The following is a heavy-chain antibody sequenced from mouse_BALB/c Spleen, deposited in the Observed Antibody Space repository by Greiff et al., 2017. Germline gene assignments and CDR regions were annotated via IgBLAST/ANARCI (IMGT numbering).Heavy chain of an antibody. Sequence: QVQLQQSGAELAKPGASVKMSCKASGYTFTSYWMHWVKQRPGQGLEWIGYINPSTGYTEYNQKFKDKATLTADKSSSTAYMQLSSLTSEDSAVYYCARNMITTAYWGQGTLVTVSA. V-gene: IGHV1-7*01. CDR2: INPSTGYT. CDR1: GYTFTSYW. CDR3: ARNMITTAY. J-gene: IGHJ3*01. D-gene: IGHD2-4*01.